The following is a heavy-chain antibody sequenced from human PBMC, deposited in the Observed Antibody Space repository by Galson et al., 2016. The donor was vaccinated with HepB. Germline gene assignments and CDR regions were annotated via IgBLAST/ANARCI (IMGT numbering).Heavy chain of an antibody. Sequence: QSGAEVKKPGESLKISCKGSGSSFTSYWIGWVRQMPGKGLEWMGIIYPGDSDTRYSPSFQGQVTISADKSISTAYLQWSSLKASDTAMYYCARRGYYDSSGYYGYYYYGMDVWGQGTTVTVSS. CDR3: ARRGYYDSSGYYGYYYYGMDV. CDR1: GSSFTSYW. D-gene: IGHD3-22*01. CDR2: IYPGDSDT. V-gene: IGHV5-51*01. J-gene: IGHJ6*02.